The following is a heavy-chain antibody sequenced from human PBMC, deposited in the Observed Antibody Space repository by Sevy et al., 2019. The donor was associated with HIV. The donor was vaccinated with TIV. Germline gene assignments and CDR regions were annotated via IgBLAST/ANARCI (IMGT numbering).Heavy chain of an antibody. V-gene: IGHV3-53*01. CDR2: IYSGGST. CDR3: ARDDVAAAGKGY. J-gene: IGHJ4*02. CDR1: GFTVSSNY. D-gene: IGHD6-13*01. Sequence: GGSLRLSCAASGFTVSSNYMSWVRQAPGKGLEWVSVIYSGGSTYYADSVKGRFTISRDNSKNTLYLQMNSLRAEDTAVYYCARDDVAAAGKGYWGQGTLLTVSS.